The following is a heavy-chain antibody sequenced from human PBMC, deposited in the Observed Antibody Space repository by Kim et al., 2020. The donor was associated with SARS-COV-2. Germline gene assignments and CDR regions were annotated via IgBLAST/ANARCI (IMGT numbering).Heavy chain of an antibody. CDR3: AKEKFSTTLYYNAMDV. CDR2: ISYDGSNK. D-gene: IGHD2-2*01. Sequence: GGSLRLSCAASGFTFSSYGMHWVRQAPGKGLEWVAVISYDGSNKYYADSVKGRFTISRDNSKNTLYLQMNSLRAEDTAVYYCAKEKFSTTLYYNAMDVWGQGTTLPVSS. J-gene: IGHJ6*02. V-gene: IGHV3-30*18. CDR1: GFTFSSYG.